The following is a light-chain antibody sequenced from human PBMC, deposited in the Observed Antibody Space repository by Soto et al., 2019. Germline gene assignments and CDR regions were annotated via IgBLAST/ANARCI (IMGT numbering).Light chain of an antibody. CDR3: QQSGSLPIT. CDR2: DAS. J-gene: IGKJ5*01. V-gene: IGKV1-33*01. Sequence: DIQMTQSPSSLSASVGDRVTITCRASQDISNYLNWYQQSPGKAHKLLIYDASNLERGTPSRFSGTRSGNHFTFAVTGLQPEDGATYYFQQSGSLPITFGQGTRLEI. CDR1: QDISNY.